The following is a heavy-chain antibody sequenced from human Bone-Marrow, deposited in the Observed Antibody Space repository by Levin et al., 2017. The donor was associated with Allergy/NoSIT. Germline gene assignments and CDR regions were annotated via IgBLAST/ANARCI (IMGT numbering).Heavy chain of an antibody. D-gene: IGHD3-16*01. CDR3: ARSGVGDYFDL. CDR2: IRSNGGTT. Sequence: GGSLRLSCAASGFTFSIYAMHWVRQAPGKGLEYVSGIRSNGGTTHYADSVKGRFTVSRENSKNTVYLQMVSLGAEDTAVYYCARSGVGDYFDLWGLGTLVTVSS. CDR1: GFTFSIYA. V-gene: IGHV3-64*02. J-gene: IGHJ4*02.